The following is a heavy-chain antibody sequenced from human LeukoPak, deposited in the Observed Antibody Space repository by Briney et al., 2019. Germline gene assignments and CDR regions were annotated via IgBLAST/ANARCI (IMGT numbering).Heavy chain of an antibody. J-gene: IGHJ4*02. Sequence: SETLSLTCSVSGGSISSTSYFWGWIRQPPGKGLEWIGSFSYTESTYYNPSLKSRVTISVDTSKNQFSLKLSSVIAADTAVYHCARHGSGSYYSYFDYWGQGTLVTVSS. CDR2: FSYTEST. CDR1: GGSISSTSYF. D-gene: IGHD1-26*01. CDR3: ARHGSGSYYSYFDY. V-gene: IGHV4-39*01.